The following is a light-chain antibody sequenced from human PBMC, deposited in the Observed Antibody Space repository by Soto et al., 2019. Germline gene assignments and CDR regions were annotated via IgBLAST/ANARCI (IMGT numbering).Light chain of an antibody. J-gene: IGLJ3*02. CDR3: GSYTATWSWV. V-gene: IGLV2-14*01. CDR2: EVT. Sequence: QSALTQPASVAGSPGQSVTLSCTGTSDDVGGYNYVSWYQHLPGKAPKRMIYEVTNRPSGVSDRFSGSKSGNMASLTISGLQAEDGTYYYCGSYTATWSWVFGGGPKLTVL. CDR1: SDDVGGYNY.